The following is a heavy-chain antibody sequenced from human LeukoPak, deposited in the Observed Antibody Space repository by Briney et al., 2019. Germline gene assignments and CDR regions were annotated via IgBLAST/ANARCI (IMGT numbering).Heavy chain of an antibody. J-gene: IGHJ4*02. CDR1: GFTFSSYA. CDR3: AKVPGRATVTKFDY. Sequence: GGSLRLSCAASGFTFSSYAMGWVRQAPGRRLEWVACISGSGDNTFHADSVKGRFTISRDNSKNTLYLQMNSLRAEDTAVYYCAKVPGRATVTKFDYWGQGTLVTVSS. D-gene: IGHD4-17*01. V-gene: IGHV3-23*01. CDR2: ISGSGDNT.